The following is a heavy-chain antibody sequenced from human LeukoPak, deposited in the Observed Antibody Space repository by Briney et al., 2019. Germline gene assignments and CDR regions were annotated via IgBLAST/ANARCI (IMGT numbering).Heavy chain of an antibody. V-gene: IGHV4-34*01. CDR1: GGSFRNHY. Sequence: PSETLSLTCAVSGGSFRNHYWSWIRQPPGKGLEWIGEINHRESTNYNPSLTSRVTISVDTSKNQFSLKLNSVTAADTAVYYCAREFYDRSGYYFVPFDYWGQGTLVTVSS. CDR3: AREFYDRSGYYFVPFDY. D-gene: IGHD3-22*01. J-gene: IGHJ4*02. CDR2: INHREST.